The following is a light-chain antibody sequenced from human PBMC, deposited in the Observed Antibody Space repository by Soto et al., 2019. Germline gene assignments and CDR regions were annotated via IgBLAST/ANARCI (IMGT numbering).Light chain of an antibody. CDR1: QSISSNY. J-gene: IGKJ1*01. CDR2: GAS. V-gene: IGKV3-20*01. Sequence: EIVLTQSPGTLSMSPGERATLSCRASQSISSNYLAWYQQKPGQAPRLLIYGASSRATGIPDRFSGSGSGTDFTLTISRLEGEDFAVYYCQQYGSSPRTFGQGTTVEFK. CDR3: QQYGSSPRT.